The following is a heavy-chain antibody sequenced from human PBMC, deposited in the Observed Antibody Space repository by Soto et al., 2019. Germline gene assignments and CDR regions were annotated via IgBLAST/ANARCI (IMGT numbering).Heavy chain of an antibody. CDR2: ISFDGSET. J-gene: IGHJ6*02. Sequence: QVQLVESGGGVVQPGRSQRLSCAASGFNFRSYGMHWVRQAPGKGLEWVAGISFDGSETHHAESLQGRFTISRDNAKNTLFLQINSLRAEDTAVYYCDAYRMEVWGQGTTVTVSS. V-gene: IGHV3-30*03. CDR3: DAYRMEV. CDR1: GFNFRSYG.